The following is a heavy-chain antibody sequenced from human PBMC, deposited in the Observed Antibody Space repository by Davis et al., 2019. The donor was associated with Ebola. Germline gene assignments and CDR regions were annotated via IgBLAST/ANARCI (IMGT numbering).Heavy chain of an antibody. CDR1: GSTFSSYA. Sequence: GESLNTSCAASGSTFSSYAMSWVRQAPGKGLEWVSAISGSGGSTYYADSVKGRFTISRDNSKNTLYLQMNSLRAEDTAVYYCAKARNYYYDSSGYIGYWGQGTLVTVSS. D-gene: IGHD3-22*01. CDR2: ISGSGGST. J-gene: IGHJ4*02. V-gene: IGHV3-23*01. CDR3: AKARNYYYDSSGYIGY.